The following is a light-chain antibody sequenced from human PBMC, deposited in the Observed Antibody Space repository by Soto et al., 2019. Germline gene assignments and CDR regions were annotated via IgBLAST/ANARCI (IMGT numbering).Light chain of an antibody. CDR1: QSVLYSSNNKNY. CDR3: QQYYSTPQT. CDR2: WAS. Sequence: DIVMTQSPDSLAVSLGERATINCKSSQSVLYSSNNKNYLAWYQQKPGQPPNLLIYWASTRESGVPDRFSGSGSGTDFTLTINSLQAEDVAVYYCQQYYSTPQTFGQGTKLEIK. J-gene: IGKJ2*01. V-gene: IGKV4-1*01.